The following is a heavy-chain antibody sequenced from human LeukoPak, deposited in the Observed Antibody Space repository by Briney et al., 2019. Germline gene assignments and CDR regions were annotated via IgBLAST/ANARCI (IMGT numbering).Heavy chain of an antibody. CDR3: ARGSGRQQLVI. Sequence: SETLSLTCTVSGVSISSYYRSWIRQPPGKGLEWIGYIYYSGSTNYNPSLKSRVTISVDTSKNQFSLKLSSVTAADTAVYYCARGSGRQQLVIWGQGTLVTVS. V-gene: IGHV4-59*01. CDR2: IYYSGST. D-gene: IGHD6-13*01. J-gene: IGHJ4*02. CDR1: GVSISSYY.